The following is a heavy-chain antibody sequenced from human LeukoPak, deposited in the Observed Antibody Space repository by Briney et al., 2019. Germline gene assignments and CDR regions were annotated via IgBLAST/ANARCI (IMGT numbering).Heavy chain of an antibody. CDR2: MNPNSANT. J-gene: IGHJ5*02. CDR1: GCTFTTYD. CDR3: VTLIRGPIRA. D-gene: IGHD3-10*01. V-gene: IGHV1-8*01. Sequence: ASVKVSCKASGCTFTTYDINWVRQAPGQGLEWMGWMNPNSANTGYAQKFQGRVTMTRDTSLGTAYMELTSLISEDTAVYYCVTLIRGPIRAWGQGTLVTVSS.